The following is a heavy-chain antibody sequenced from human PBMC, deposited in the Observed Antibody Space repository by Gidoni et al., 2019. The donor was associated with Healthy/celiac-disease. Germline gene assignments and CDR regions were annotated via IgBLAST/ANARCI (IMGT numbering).Heavy chain of an antibody. CDR2: ISDDGSNK. CDR3: AKAGGVVGATDY. Sequence: QVQLVESGGGVFQPGTSLRLSCAASGFTFSSYGMHWVRQAPGKGLEWVAVISDDGSNKYYADSVKGRFTISRDNSKNTLYLKMNSLRAEDTAVYYCAKAGGVVGATDYWGQGTLVTVSS. D-gene: IGHD1-26*01. CDR1: GFTFSSYG. V-gene: IGHV3-30*18. J-gene: IGHJ4*02.